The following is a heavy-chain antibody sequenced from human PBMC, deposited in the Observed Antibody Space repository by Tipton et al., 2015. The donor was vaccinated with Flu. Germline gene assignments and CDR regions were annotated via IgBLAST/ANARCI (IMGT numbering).Heavy chain of an antibody. Sequence: TLSLTCAVSGFPISRGYYWGWVRQPPGKGLEWVGSISHSGSTDYNASLKSRVTISLDTSKNQFSLILSSVTAADTAVYYCAKHGRTGGSSKFDSWGQGTLVTVSS. J-gene: IGHJ4*02. CDR1: GFPISRGYY. CDR3: AKHGRTGGSSKFDS. D-gene: IGHD1-26*01. CDR2: ISHSGST. V-gene: IGHV4-38-2*01.